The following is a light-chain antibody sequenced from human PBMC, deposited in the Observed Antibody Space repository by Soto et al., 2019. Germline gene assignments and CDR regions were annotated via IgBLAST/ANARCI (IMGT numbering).Light chain of an antibody. V-gene: IGLV1-44*01. CDR2: SNN. CDR1: SSNIGSNT. J-gene: IGLJ1*01. CDR3: AAWDDSLNALV. Sequence: QSVLTQPPSASGTPGQRVXIXCSGSSSNIGSNTVSWYQQVPGTAPKLLIYSNNQRPSGVPDRFSGSKSGTSASLATSGLQSEDEADYYCAAWDDSLNALVFGTGTKLTVL.